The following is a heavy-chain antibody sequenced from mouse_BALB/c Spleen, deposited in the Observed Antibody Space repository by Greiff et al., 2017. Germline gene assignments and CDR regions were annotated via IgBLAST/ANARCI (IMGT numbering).Heavy chain of an antibody. V-gene: IGHV1S29*02. Sequence: EVQLQQSGPELVKPGASVKISCKASGYTFTDYNMHWVKQSHGKSLEWIGYIYPYNGGTGYNQKFKSKATLTVGNSSSTAYMELRSLTSEDSAVYYCARERGYDDRAMDYWGQGTSVTVSS. CDR1: GYTFTDYN. D-gene: IGHD2-14*01. CDR2: IYPYNGGT. J-gene: IGHJ4*01. CDR3: ARERGYDDRAMDY.